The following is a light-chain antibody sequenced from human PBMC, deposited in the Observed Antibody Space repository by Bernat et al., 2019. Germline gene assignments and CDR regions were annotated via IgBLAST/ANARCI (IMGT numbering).Light chain of an antibody. CDR2: EVS. V-gene: IGLV2-8*01. CDR1: SSDVGGYNY. CDR3: SSYAGSNNSV. Sequence: QSALTQPPSASGSPGQSVTISCTGTSSDVGGYNYVSWYQQHPDKAPKLIISEVSKRPSGVPDRFSGSKSGNTASLTVSGLQAEDEADYYCSSYAGSNNSVFGTGTKVTVL. J-gene: IGLJ1*01.